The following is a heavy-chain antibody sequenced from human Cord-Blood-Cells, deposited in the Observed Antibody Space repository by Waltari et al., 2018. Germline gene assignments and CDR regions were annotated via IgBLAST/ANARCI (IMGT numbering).Heavy chain of an antibody. V-gene: IGHV1-69*06. D-gene: IGHD6-13*01. Sequence: QVQLVQSGAEVKKPGSSVKVSCKASGGTFSSYAISWVRQAPGQGLEWMGGIIPIFGTANYAQKFQGRVTITRDTSASTAYMELSSLRSEDTAVYYCARDGRRHSSSWYYFDYWGQGTLVTVSS. J-gene: IGHJ4*02. CDR2: IIPIFGTA. CDR1: GGTFSSYA. CDR3: ARDGRRHSSSWYYFDY.